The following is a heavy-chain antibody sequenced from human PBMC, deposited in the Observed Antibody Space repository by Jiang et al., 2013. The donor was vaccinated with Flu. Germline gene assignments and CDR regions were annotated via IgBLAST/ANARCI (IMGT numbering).Heavy chain of an antibody. V-gene: IGHV4-59*01. CDR2: IYYSGST. CDR3: ARASGKLARRAFDI. D-gene: IGHD3-10*01. Sequence: GSGLVKPSETLSLTCTVSGGSISSYYWSWIRQPPGKGLEWIGYIYYSGSTNYNPSLKSRVTISVDTSKNQFSLKLSSVTAADTAVYYCARASGKLARRAFDIWGQGTMVTVSS. J-gene: IGHJ3*02. CDR1: GGSISSYY.